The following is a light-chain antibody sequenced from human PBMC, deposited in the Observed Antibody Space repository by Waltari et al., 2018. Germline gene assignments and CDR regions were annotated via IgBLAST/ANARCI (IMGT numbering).Light chain of an antibody. CDR1: SSDVGVYNY. CDR3: CSYAGRYTYV. V-gene: IGLV2-11*01. CDR2: DVS. J-gene: IGLJ1*01. Sequence: QSALTQPRSVSGSPGQSVTISCTGASSDVGVYNYVSWYQQPPGKAPKLMIYDVSKRPSGVPDRFSGSKSGDTASLTISGLRAEDEADYYCCSYAGRYTYVFGTGTKVTVL.